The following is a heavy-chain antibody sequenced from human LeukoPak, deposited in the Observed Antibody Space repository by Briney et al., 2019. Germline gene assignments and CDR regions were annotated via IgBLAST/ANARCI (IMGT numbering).Heavy chain of an antibody. Sequence: SVKVSCKASGCTFSSYTFIWVRQAPGRGLDWMGAIVPIFTTTNFAQKFQGRVTITADESTRTAYMELNSLRSEDTAVYYCARGFYSGSWDDAFDIWGQGTMVTVSS. D-gene: IGHD1-26*01. CDR2: IVPIFTTT. CDR1: GCTFSSYT. CDR3: ARGFYSGSWDDAFDI. J-gene: IGHJ3*02. V-gene: IGHV1-69*13.